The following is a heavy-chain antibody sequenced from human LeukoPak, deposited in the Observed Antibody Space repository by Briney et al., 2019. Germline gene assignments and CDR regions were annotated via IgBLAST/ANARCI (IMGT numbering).Heavy chain of an antibody. D-gene: IGHD4-23*01. CDR1: GFTFSSYE. Sequence: GGSLRLSCAASGFTFSSYEMNWVRQAPVKGLEWVSYISSSGSTIYYADSVKGRFTISRDNAKNSLYLQMNSLRAEDTAVYYCARETMVVNDAFDIWGQGTMVTVSS. CDR3: ARETMVVNDAFDI. V-gene: IGHV3-48*03. CDR2: ISSSGSTI. J-gene: IGHJ3*02.